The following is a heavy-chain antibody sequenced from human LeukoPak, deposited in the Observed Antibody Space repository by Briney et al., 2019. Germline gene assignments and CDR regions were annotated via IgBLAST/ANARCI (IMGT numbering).Heavy chain of an antibody. CDR2: ITRSSTYI. V-gene: IGHV3-21*01. J-gene: IGHJ6*03. Sequence: GGSLRLSCAASGFYFSSYSMTWVRQAPGKGLEWVSCITRSSTYIYYADSVKGRFTISGDNAKNSVYLQMNSLRAEDTAVYYCARDFYYYYYMDVWGKGTTVTVSS. CDR3: ARDFYYYYYMDV. CDR1: GFYFSSYS.